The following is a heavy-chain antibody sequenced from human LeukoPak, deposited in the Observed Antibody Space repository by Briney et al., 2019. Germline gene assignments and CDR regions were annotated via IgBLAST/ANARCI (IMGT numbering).Heavy chain of an antibody. J-gene: IGHJ4*02. CDR3: ARDRIVVVTAAFDY. CDR2: VYYDGST. V-gene: IGHV4-59*12. CDR1: GGSISGYY. Sequence: PSETLSLTCTVSGGSISGYYWSWLRQPPGKGLEGIGYVYYDGSTIYNPSLKSRVTISLDTSNNQFFLRLSSVTAADTAVYYCARDRIVVVTAAFDYWGQGTLVTVSS. D-gene: IGHD2-21*02.